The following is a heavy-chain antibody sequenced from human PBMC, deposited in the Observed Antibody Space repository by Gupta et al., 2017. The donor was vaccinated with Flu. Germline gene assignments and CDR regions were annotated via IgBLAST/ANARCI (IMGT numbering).Heavy chain of an antibody. D-gene: IGHD2/OR15-2a*01. Sequence: QIHLLQSGNVVKKPGASVKISCKTSGYNFRVYGVSWVRQVPGQGPEWVGWITPYDNFSNSTQKFRGRVAMTTDTSTTTVFLEMRSLRSDDTAIYYCARGLRDEFYFLDHWGQGTHVTVS. CDR1: GYNFRVYG. CDR2: ITPYDNFS. V-gene: IGHV1-18*01. CDR3: ARGLRDEFYFLDH. J-gene: IGHJ4*02.